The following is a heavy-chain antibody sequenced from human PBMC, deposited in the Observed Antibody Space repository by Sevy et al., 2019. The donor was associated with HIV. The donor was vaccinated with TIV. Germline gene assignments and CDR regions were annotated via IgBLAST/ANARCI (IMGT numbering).Heavy chain of an antibody. CDR1: GFSFSNYA. Sequence: GGSLRLSCAASGFSFSNYAMHGVRQSPGKGLEWVAMISYDGINKDYADSVKGRFTLSRDNSKNTLFLQMNSLRAEDTALYYCARDLPHLLPWELSRGSDYWGQGTLVTVSS. J-gene: IGHJ4*02. CDR2: ISYDGINK. D-gene: IGHD1-26*01. CDR3: ARDLPHLLPWELSRGSDY. V-gene: IGHV3-30*04.